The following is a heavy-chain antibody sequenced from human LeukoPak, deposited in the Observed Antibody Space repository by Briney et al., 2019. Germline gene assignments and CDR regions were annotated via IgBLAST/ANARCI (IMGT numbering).Heavy chain of an antibody. Sequence: GGSLRLSCAASGFPFNTYVMSWVRQAPGKGLEWVSAINGGGSNTYYADSVEGRFTISRDNSKNMVYLQMNNLRADDTAAYYCAKSVVVITFRFDDWGQGALVTVSS. CDR2: INGGGSNT. CDR1: GFPFNTYV. CDR3: AKSVVVITFRFDD. V-gene: IGHV3-23*01. D-gene: IGHD2-15*01. J-gene: IGHJ4*02.